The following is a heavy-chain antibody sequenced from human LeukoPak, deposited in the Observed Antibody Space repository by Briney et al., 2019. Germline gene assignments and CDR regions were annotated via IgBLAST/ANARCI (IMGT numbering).Heavy chain of an antibody. CDR2: IYYSGST. J-gene: IGHJ6*02. CDR3: ARAVAAAFDYYYHGMDV. V-gene: IGHV4-59*01. CDR1: GGSISSYY. Sequence: ETLSLTCTVSGGSISSYYWSWIRQPPGKGLVWIGYIYYSGSTNYNPSLKSRVTISVDTSKNQFSLKLSSVTAADTAVYYCARAVAAAFDYYYHGMDVWGQGTTVTVSS. D-gene: IGHD6-13*01.